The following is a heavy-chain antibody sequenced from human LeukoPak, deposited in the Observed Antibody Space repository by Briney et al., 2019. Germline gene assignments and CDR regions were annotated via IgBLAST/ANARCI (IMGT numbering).Heavy chain of an antibody. CDR2: IKQDGSEK. D-gene: IGHD6-13*01. CDR1: GFTFTNYW. CDR3: CTSPSFGSSWYQFNY. J-gene: IGHJ4*02. V-gene: IGHV3-7*03. Sequence: GGSLRLSCAASGFTFTNYWMTWVRQAPGKGLEWVANIKQDGSEKYYVDSVKGRFTISRDNSKNTLYLQMNSLRAEDTAVYYCCTSPSFGSSWYQFNYWGQGALVIVSS.